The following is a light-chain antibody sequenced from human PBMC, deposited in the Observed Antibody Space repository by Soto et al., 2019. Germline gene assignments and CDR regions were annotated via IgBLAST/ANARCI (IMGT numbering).Light chain of an antibody. J-gene: IGLJ1*01. Sequence: LTQPASVSGSPGQSITISCTGTSSDVGGYTYVSWYQHHPGKAPKLMIYEVSNRPSGVSNRFSGSKSGNTASLTISGLQAEDEADYYCSSYTSSSTYVFGTGSKVTVL. V-gene: IGLV2-14*01. CDR1: SSDVGGYTY. CDR2: EVS. CDR3: SSYTSSSTYV.